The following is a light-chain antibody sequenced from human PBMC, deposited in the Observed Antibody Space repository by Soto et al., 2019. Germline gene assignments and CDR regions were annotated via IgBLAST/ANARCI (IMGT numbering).Light chain of an antibody. Sequence: EIVLTQSPGTLSLSPGERATLSCRASQSVSSSYLAWYQQKPGQAPRLLIYGASSRATGIPDRFSGSGSGKDFPLTISTLEPKDFAVYYCPQFVSFGGGPRVDTK. CDR1: QSVSSSY. J-gene: IGKJ4*01. V-gene: IGKV3-20*01. CDR2: GAS. CDR3: PQFVS.